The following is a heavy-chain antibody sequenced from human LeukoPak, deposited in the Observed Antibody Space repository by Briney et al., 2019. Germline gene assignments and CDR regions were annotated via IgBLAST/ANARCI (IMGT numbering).Heavy chain of an antibody. Sequence: SETLSLTCAVYGASFSGYYWSWIRQPPGKGLEWIGEINHSGSTNYNPSLKSRVTISVDTSKNQFSLKLSSVTAADTAVYYCARARYSSSWFSRPFDYWGQGTLVTVSS. CDR2: INHSGST. J-gene: IGHJ4*02. CDR1: GASFSGYY. D-gene: IGHD6-13*01. V-gene: IGHV4-34*01. CDR3: ARARYSSSWFSRPFDY.